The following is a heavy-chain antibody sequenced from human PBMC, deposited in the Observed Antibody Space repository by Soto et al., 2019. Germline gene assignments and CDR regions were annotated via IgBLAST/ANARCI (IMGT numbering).Heavy chain of an antibody. D-gene: IGHD3-22*01. Sequence: LSCAASGFTFSSYGMHWVRQAPGKGLEWVAVIWYDGSNKYYADSVKGRFTISRDNSKNTLYLQMNSLRAEDTAVYYCARDPMMLHEYGMDVCGQGTKAIVA. CDR3: ARDPMMLHEYGMDV. CDR2: IWYDGSNK. V-gene: IGHV3-33*01. J-gene: IGHJ6*02. CDR1: GFTFSSYG.